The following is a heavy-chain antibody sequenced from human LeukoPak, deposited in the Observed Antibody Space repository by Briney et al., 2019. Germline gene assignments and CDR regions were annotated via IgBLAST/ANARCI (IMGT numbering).Heavy chain of an antibody. V-gene: IGHV1-18*04. Sequence: GASVKVSCKASGYTFTGYYMHWVRQVPGQGLEWMGWISAYNGNTNYAQKLQGRVTMTTDTSTSTAYMELRSLRSDDTAVYYCARFASHGDYYYYGMDVWGQGTTVTVSS. CDR2: ISAYNGNT. D-gene: IGHD3-16*01. J-gene: IGHJ6*02. CDR1: GYTFTGYY. CDR3: ARFASHGDYYYYGMDV.